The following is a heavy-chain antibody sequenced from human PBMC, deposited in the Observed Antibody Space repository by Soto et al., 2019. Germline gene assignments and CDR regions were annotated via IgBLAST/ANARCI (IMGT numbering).Heavy chain of an antibody. CDR3: AKGRGTIVVTDAYDI. CDR1: GFSFDDYT. D-gene: IGHD3-22*01. Sequence: GGSLRLSCGGSGFSFDDYTMHWVRQAPGKGPEWVASLSWNSGFSGYADSVKGRFTISRDNAQSSVHLQTNNLRTEDTALYYCAKGRGTIVVTDAYDIWGQGTMVTVS. V-gene: IGHV3-9*01. J-gene: IGHJ3*02. CDR2: LSWNSGFS.